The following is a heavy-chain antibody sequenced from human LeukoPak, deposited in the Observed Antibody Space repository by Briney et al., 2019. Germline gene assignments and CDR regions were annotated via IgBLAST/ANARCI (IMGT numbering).Heavy chain of an antibody. CDR2: ISGSGGST. V-gene: IGHV3-23*01. J-gene: IGHJ4*02. Sequence: GGSQRLSCAASGLTISSYAMSWVRQAPGKGLEWVSAISGSGGSTYYADSVKGRFTISRDNSKNTLYLQMNSLRAEDTAVYYCAKHKVRDGFNWFDYWGQGTLVTVSS. CDR1: GLTISSYA. D-gene: IGHD5-24*01. CDR3: AKHKVRDGFNWFDY.